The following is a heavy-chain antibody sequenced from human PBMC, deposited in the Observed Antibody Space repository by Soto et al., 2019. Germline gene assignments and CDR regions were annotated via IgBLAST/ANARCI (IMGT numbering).Heavy chain of an antibody. D-gene: IGHD2-2*01. CDR1: GGSISSGGYY. J-gene: IGHJ5*02. CDR3: AGGEIVVVPAANGCDH. CDR2: IYYSGST. V-gene: IGHV4-31*03. Sequence: QVQLQESGPGLVKPSQTLSLTCTVSGGSISSGGYYWSWIRQHPGKGLEWIGYIYYSGSTYYNPSMKSRVTIAVETSNNQFSLKRSSVAAADTAVYYGAGGEIVVVPAANGCDHWGQGTLVTVSS.